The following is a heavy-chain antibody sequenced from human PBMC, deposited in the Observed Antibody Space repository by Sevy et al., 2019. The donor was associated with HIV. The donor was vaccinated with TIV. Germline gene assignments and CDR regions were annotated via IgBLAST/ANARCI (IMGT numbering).Heavy chain of an antibody. CDR2: ISSRSNYI. D-gene: IGHD3-22*01. CDR3: ARAVDYYDSGGLYY. J-gene: IGHJ4*02. CDR1: GFTFSDYD. Sequence: GGSLRLSCAASGFTFSDYDMNWVRQAPGKGLEWVSFISSRSNYIYYADSLKGRVTISRDNAYNSLFLQMHSLRAEDTAVYYCARAVDYYDSGGLYYWGQGALVTVSS. V-gene: IGHV3-21*05.